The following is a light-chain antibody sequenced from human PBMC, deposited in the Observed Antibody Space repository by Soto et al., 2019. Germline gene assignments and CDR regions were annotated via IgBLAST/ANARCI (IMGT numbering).Light chain of an antibody. CDR3: QQYDSWPLT. J-gene: IGKJ4*01. CDR1: QSVGSN. Sequence: EIVMTQSPATLSVSPGEGDSLSCRASQSVGSNLAWYQQIPGQSPRLLMYEASTRAPGIPDRFSGSGSVSEFTLTISSLQSKDYALYYCQQYDSWPLTFGGGTKVEI. CDR2: EAS. V-gene: IGKV3D-15*01.